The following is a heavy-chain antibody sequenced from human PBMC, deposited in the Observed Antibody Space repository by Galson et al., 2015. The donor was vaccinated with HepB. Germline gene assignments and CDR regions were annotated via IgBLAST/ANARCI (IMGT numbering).Heavy chain of an antibody. CDR3: ARDYYDSSGYYGFRGDAFDI. V-gene: IGHV3-7*01. J-gene: IGHJ3*02. CDR2: IKQDGSEK. Sequence: SLRLSCAASGFTFSSYWMSWVRQAPGKGLEWVANIKQDGSEKYYVDSVKGRFTISRDNAKNSLYLQMNSLRAEDTAVYYCARDYYDSSGYYGFRGDAFDIWGQGTMVTVSS. D-gene: IGHD3-22*01. CDR1: GFTFSSYW.